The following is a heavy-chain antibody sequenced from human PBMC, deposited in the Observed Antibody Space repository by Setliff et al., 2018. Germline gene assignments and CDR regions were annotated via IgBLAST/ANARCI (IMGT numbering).Heavy chain of an antibody. V-gene: IGHV1-69*10. J-gene: IGHJ6*02. CDR2: IIPILGIA. CDR1: GYTFTGYY. Sequence: RASVKVSCKASGYTFTGYYMHWVRQAPGQGLEWMGGIIPILGIANYAQKFQGRVTMTTDTSTSTAYMELSSLRSEDTAVYYCAYGMDVWGQGTTVTVSS. CDR3: AYGMDV.